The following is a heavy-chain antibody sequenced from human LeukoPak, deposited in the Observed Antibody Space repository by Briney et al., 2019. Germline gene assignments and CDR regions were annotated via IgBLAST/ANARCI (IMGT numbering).Heavy chain of an antibody. CDR2: INSDGSST. V-gene: IGHV3-74*01. D-gene: IGHD3-9*01. J-gene: IGHJ6*02. CDR1: GFTFSRYW. CDR3: ARPYNDILNGRYFYYYDMGV. Sequence: GGSLRLSCAASGFTFSRYWMHWVRQAPGKGLEWVSRINSDGSSTTYADSAKGRFTISRDNAKNTLNLQMNSLRAEDTAVYFCARPYNDILNGRYFYYYDMGVWGQGTTVTVSS.